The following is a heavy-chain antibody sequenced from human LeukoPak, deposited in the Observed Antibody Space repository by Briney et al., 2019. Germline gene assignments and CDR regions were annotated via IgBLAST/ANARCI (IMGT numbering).Heavy chain of an antibody. CDR2: ISGSGGST. D-gene: IGHD2-21*02. CDR1: GFTFSSYA. J-gene: IGHJ4*02. Sequence: GGSLRLSCAASGFTFSSYAMSWVRQAPGKGLEWVSAISGSGGSTYYADSVKGRFTISRDNSKTTLYLQMSSLRAVDTAVYYCAKDGGRVVTARNFDYWGQGTLVTVSS. V-gene: IGHV3-23*01. CDR3: AKDGGRVVTARNFDY.